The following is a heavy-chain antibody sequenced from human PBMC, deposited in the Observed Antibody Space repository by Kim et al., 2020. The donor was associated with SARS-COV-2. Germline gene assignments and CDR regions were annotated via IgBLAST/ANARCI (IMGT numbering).Heavy chain of an antibody. D-gene: IGHD3-22*01. Sequence: GGSLRLSCAASGFTFSSYGMHWVRQAPGKGLEWVAVIWYDGSNKYYADSVKGRFTISRDNSKNTLYLQMNSLRAEDTAVYYCARGLYYYDSSAYQNYYMDVWGKGTTVTGSS. J-gene: IGHJ6*03. V-gene: IGHV3-33*01. CDR3: ARGLYYYDSSAYQNYYMDV. CDR2: IWYDGSNK. CDR1: GFTFSSYG.